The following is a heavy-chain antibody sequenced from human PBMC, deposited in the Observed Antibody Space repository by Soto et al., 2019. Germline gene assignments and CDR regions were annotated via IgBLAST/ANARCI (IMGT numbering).Heavy chain of an antibody. CDR2: ISGSGGST. CDR3: ATWGAVAGPIDY. D-gene: IGHD6-19*01. CDR1: GFTFSSYA. V-gene: IGHV3-23*01. Sequence: EVQLLESGGGLVQPGGSLRLSCAASGFTFSSYAMSWVRQAPGKGLEWVSAISGSGGSTYYADSVKGRFTISRDNSKNTLYLHMNSLRAEDTAVYYCATWGAVAGPIDYWGQGTLVTVSS. J-gene: IGHJ4*02.